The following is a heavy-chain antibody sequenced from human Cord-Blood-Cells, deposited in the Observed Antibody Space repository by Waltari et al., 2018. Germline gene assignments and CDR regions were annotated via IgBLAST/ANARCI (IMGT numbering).Heavy chain of an antibody. CDR2: IRSKAYGGTT. J-gene: IGHJ3*02. CDR1: GFTFGDYA. CDR3: TRGRFAIFDI. V-gene: IGHV3-49*03. D-gene: IGHD2-2*01. Sequence: EVQLVESGGGLVQPGRSLRLSCTASGFTFGDYAMSWFRQAPGKGLEWVGFIRSKAYGGTTEYAASVKGRFTSSRDDSKSIAYLQMNSLKTEDTAVYYCTRGRFAIFDIWGQGTMVTVSS.